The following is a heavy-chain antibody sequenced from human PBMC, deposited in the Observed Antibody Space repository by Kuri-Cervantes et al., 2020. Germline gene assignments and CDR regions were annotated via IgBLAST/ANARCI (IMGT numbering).Heavy chain of an antibody. J-gene: IGHJ3*02. D-gene: IGHD2-15*01. Sequence: ASVKVSCKASGYTFTGYYTHWVRQAPGQGLEWMGWINPNSGGTNYAQKFQGWVTMTRDTSISTAYMELSSLRSEDTAVYYCATVRPAPVVVVALDAFDIWGQGTMVTVSS. CDR3: ATVRPAPVVVVALDAFDI. CDR1: GYTFTGYY. CDR2: INPNSGGT. V-gene: IGHV1-2*04.